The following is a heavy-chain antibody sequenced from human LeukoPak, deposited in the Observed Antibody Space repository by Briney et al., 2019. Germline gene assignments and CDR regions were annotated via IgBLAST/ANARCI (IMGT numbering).Heavy chain of an antibody. V-gene: IGHV3-48*03. CDR2: ISSSGSTI. D-gene: IGHD3-16*01. Sequence: QPGGSLRLSCAASGFTFSSHEMNWVRQAPGKGLEWVSYISSSGSTIYYADSVKGRFTISRDNAKNSLYLQMNSLRAEDTAIYYCARGGYYFDYWGQGTLVTVSS. CDR1: GFTFSSHE. CDR3: ARGGYYFDY. J-gene: IGHJ4*02.